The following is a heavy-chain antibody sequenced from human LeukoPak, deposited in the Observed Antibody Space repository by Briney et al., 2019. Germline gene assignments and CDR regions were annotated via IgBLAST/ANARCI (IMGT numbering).Heavy chain of an antibody. V-gene: IGHV3-21*01. Sequence: YIYYADSVKGRFTISRDNAQNSLYLQMNSLRAEDTAVYYCARGYDYVWGSYRYPSKYYFDYWGQGTLVTVSS. J-gene: IGHJ4*02. CDR3: ARGYDYVWGSYRYPSKYYFDY. D-gene: IGHD3-16*02. CDR2: YI.